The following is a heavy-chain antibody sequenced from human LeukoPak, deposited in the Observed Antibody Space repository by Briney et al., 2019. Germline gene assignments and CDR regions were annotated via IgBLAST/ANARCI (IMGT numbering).Heavy chain of an antibody. CDR1: KFTFSDYS. V-gene: IGHV3-21*01. Sequence: GGSLRLSCAASKFTFSDYSMSWVRQAPGKGLEWVSSISSIRNYIYYADSVKGRFTVSRDNAKNSLYLQMNSLGAEDTAVYYCARDGVAFDIWGQGTVVTVSS. D-gene: IGHD3-16*01. J-gene: IGHJ3*02. CDR3: ARDGVAFDI. CDR2: ISSIRNYI.